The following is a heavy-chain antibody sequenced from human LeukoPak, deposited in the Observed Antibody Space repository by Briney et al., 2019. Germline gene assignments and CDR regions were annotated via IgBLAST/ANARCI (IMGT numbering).Heavy chain of an antibody. CDR3: ARGRSKSYYFSVPYADY. CDR2: INHSGST. V-gene: IGHV4-34*01. J-gene: IGHJ4*02. Sequence: PSETLSLTCAVYGGSFSGYYWSWIRQPPGKGLEWIGEINHSGSTNYNPSLKSRVTISVDTSKNQFSLKLSSVTAADTAVYYCARGRSKSYYFSVPYADYWGQGTLVTVSS. D-gene: IGHD1-26*01. CDR1: GGSFSGYY.